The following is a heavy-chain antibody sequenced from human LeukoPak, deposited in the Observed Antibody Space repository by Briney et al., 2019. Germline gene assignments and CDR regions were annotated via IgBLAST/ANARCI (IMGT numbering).Heavy chain of an antibody. J-gene: IGHJ4*02. V-gene: IGHV4-39*01. CDR2: IYFSGNT. Sequence: SETLSLTCTVFGDSIRSSAYYWGWIRQPPGKGLQWIGSIYFSGNTDYNPSLKSRVTISIDTSKNQFSLKLTSVTAADTAVYYCARQVAGIGLYYFDYWGQGTLVTVSS. D-gene: IGHD6-19*01. CDR1: GDSIRSSAYY. CDR3: ARQVAGIGLYYFDY.